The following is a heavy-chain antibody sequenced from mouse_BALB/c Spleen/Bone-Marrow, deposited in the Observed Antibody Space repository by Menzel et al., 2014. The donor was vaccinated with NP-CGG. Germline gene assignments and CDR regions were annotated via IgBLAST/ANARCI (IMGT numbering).Heavy chain of an antibody. Sequence: VHVKQSGPELVKPGASVKMSCKASGYTFTTYVVHWVKQKPGQGLEWIGYINPYNDNTKYNEKFKGKATLTSDKSSSTAFMNLSSLTSEDSAVYYCARGMIGPYYTMDYWGQGTSVIVSS. CDR1: GYTFTTYV. CDR3: ARGMIGPYYTMDY. CDR2: INPYNDNT. J-gene: IGHJ4*01. D-gene: IGHD2-4*01. V-gene: IGHV1-14*01.